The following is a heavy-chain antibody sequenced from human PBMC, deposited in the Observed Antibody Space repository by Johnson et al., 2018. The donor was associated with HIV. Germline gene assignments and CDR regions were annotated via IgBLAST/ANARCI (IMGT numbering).Heavy chain of an antibody. D-gene: IGHD6-13*01. CDR1: GFTFSSYA. J-gene: IGHJ3*02. V-gene: IGHV3-30*02. CDR2: IWFDGSNK. CDR3: AKDLGGYSSSWNNAFDI. Sequence: QVQLVESGGGVVRPGGSLRLSCAASGFTFSSYAMHWVRQAPGKGLEWVAVIWFDGSNKYYADSVKGRFTISRDNYKNTLYLQMNSLRAEDTAVYYCAKDLGGYSSSWNNAFDIWGQGTMVTVSS.